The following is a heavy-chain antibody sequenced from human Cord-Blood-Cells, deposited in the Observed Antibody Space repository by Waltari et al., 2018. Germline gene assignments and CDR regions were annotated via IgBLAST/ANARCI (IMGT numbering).Heavy chain of an antibody. CDR2: INHSGST. Sequence: LLKPSETLSLTCAVYGGSFSGYYWSWIRQPPGKGLEWIGEINHSGSTNYNPSLTRRVTISVDTSKNQFTRKLSSVTAADTAVYYCARGRTSCRDDWGQGTLVTVAS. V-gene: IGHV4-34*01. J-gene: IGHJ4*02. CDR3: ARGRTSCRDD. CDR1: GGSFSGYY. D-gene: IGHD2-2*01.